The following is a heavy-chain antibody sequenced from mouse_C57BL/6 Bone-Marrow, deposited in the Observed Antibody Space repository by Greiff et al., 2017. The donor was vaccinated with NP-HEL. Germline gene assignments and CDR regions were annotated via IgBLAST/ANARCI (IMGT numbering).Heavy chain of an antibody. V-gene: IGHV1-64*01. J-gene: IGHJ3*01. CDR2: INPNSGST. D-gene: IGHD3-2*02. CDR1: GYTFTSYW. CDR3: ARWGLDSSGPAWFAY. Sequence: QVQLQQPGAELVKPGASVKLSCKASGYTFTSYWMHWVKQRPGQGLEWIGMINPNSGSTNYNEKLKSKATLTVDKSSSTAYMQLSSLTSEDSAVYYCARWGLDSSGPAWFAYWGQGTLVTVSA.